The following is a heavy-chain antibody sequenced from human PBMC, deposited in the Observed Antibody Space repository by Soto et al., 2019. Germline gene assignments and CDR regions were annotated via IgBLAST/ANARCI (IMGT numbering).Heavy chain of an antibody. CDR2: NIPIFGTA. D-gene: IGHD5-18*01. V-gene: IGHV1-69*13. J-gene: IGHJ4*02. Sequence: SVKVSCKASGGTFSSYAISWVRQAPGQGLEWMGGNIPIFGTANYAQKFQGRVTITADESTSTAYMELSSLRSEDTAVYYCARLAARPGVRGYSYPPFDYWGQGTLVTVSS. CDR3: ARLAARPGVRGYSYPPFDY. CDR1: GGTFSSYA.